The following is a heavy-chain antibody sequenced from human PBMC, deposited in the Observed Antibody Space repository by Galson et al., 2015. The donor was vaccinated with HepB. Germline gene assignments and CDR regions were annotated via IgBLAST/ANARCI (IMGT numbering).Heavy chain of an antibody. V-gene: IGHV5-10-1*01. D-gene: IGHD6-19*01. J-gene: IGHJ2*01. CDR2: IAPTDSYT. CDR3: ARHREQWLIQDWYFDL. Sequence: QSGAEVKKYGESLRISCKGSGYSFTSYWINWVRQMPGKGLEWMGTIAPTDSYTKYSPSFQGHVTISVDKSISTAYLQWSSLKASDTAMYYCARHREQWLIQDWYFDLWGRGTLVTVSS. CDR1: GYSFTSYW.